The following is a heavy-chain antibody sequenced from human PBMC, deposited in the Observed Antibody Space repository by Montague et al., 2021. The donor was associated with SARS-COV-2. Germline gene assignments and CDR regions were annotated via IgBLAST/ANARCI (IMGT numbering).Heavy chain of an antibody. D-gene: IGHD1-26*01. Sequence: SETLSLTCTVSGDSISTSQYYWGWIRQPPGKGLEWIGTIYYSGSTYYNPSLKSRVTISGDTSKNQFSLRLSSVTAADTAVYYCASLNIVGRTDYYYGTDVWGRGTTVTVSS. V-gene: IGHV4-39*01. CDR1: GDSISTSQYY. CDR2: IYYSGST. CDR3: ASLNIVGRTDYYYGTDV. J-gene: IGHJ6*02.